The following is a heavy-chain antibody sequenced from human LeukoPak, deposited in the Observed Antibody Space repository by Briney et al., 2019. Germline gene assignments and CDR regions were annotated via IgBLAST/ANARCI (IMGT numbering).Heavy chain of an antibody. CDR3: ARDYRVVGTTTYAFDI. CDR2: IYSGGST. V-gene: IGHV3-53*01. CDR1: GFTVSNNY. J-gene: IGHJ3*02. D-gene: IGHD1-26*01. Sequence: PGGSLRLSCAASGFTVSNNYMSWVRQAPGKGLEWVSVIYSGGSTDYADSVKGRFTTSRDNSKNTLYLQMNSLRAEDTAVYYCARDYRVVGTTTYAFDIWGQGTMVTVSS.